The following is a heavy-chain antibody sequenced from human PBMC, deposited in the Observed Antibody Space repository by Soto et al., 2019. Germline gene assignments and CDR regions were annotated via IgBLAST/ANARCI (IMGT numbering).Heavy chain of an antibody. CDR2: IYPGDSDT. Sequence: GASVKVSCKASGYTFTSYGISWVRQMPGKGLEWMGIIYPGDSDTRYSPSFQGQVTISADKSISTAYLQWSSLKASDTAMYYCARQYCSSTSCYGYYYYYMDVWGKGTTVTVSS. J-gene: IGHJ6*03. CDR3: ARQYCSSTSCYGYYYYYMDV. D-gene: IGHD2-2*01. V-gene: IGHV5-51*01. CDR1: GYTFTSYG.